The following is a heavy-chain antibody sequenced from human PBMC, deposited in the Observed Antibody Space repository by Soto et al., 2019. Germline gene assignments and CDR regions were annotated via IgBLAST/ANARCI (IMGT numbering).Heavy chain of an antibody. D-gene: IGHD3-9*01. CDR1: GYTFTSYY. J-gene: IGHJ4*02. Sequence: QVQLVQSGAEVKKPGASVKVSCKASGYTFTSYYMHWVRQAPGQGLEWMGIINPSGGSTSYAQKFQGRVTMTRDTSTSTVYMELSSLRSEDTAVYYCAREYYDILTGSPLGYWGQGTLVTVSS. CDR2: INPSGGST. CDR3: AREYYDILTGSPLGY. V-gene: IGHV1-46*03.